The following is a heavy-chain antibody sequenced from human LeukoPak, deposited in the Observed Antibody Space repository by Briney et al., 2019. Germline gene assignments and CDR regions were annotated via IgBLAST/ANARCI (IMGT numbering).Heavy chain of an antibody. CDR2: ISGSGGST. Sequence: PSETLSLTCTVSGGSISSSSYYWGWIRQPPGKGLEWVSAISGSGGSTYYADSVKGRFTISRDNSKNTLYLQMNSLRAEDTAVYYCARWFGEFPGIDYWGQGTLVTVSS. D-gene: IGHD3-10*01. CDR3: ARWFGEFPGIDY. V-gene: IGHV3-23*01. CDR1: GGSISSSSYY. J-gene: IGHJ4*02.